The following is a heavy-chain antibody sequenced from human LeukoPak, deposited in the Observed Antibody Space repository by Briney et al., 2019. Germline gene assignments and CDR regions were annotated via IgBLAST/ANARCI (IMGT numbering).Heavy chain of an antibody. CDR2: IIPILGIA. V-gene: IGHV1-69*04. CDR3: ARVGISSWYYFDY. Sequence: GASVKVSCKASGGTFSSYAISWVRQAPGQGLEWMGRIIPILGIANYAQKFQGRVTITADKSTGTDYMELSSLRSEDTAVYYCARVGISSWYYFDYWGQGTLVTVSS. CDR1: GGTFSSYA. J-gene: IGHJ4*02. D-gene: IGHD6-13*01.